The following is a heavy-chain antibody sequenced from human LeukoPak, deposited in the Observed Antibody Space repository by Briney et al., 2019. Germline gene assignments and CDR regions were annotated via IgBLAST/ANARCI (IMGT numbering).Heavy chain of an antibody. J-gene: IGHJ4*02. V-gene: IGHV4-39*01. CDR2: IYYSGST. CDR1: GGSISSSSYY. Sequence: SETLSLTCTVSGGSISSSSYYWGWIRQPPGKGLEWIGSIYYSGSTYYDPSLTSRVTISVDTSKSQFSLKLSSVTAADTAVYYCARQTYYDILTGYYPENFDYWGQGTLVTVSS. D-gene: IGHD3-9*01. CDR3: ARQTYYDILTGYYPENFDY.